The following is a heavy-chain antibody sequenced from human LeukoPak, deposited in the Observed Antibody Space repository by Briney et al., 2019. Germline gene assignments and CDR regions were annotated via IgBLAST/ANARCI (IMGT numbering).Heavy chain of an antibody. Sequence: GGSLRLSCAASGFTFSNYWMNWVRQAPGKGLEWVANIKQDGSEKYYVDSVKGRFTISRDNAKNSLDLQMNSLRAEDTAVYYCARERRGSSGWYYFDYWGQGTLVTVSS. J-gene: IGHJ4*02. CDR2: IKQDGSEK. CDR1: GFTFSNYW. V-gene: IGHV3-7*01. CDR3: ARERRGSSGWYYFDY. D-gene: IGHD6-19*01.